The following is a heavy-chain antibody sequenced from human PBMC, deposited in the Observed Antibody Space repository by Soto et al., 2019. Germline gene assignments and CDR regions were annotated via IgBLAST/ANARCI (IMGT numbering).Heavy chain of an antibody. CDR2: SSGSGGST. Sequence: GSLRLSCAASVFTFSSYAMSWVRQAPGKGLEWVSASSGSGGSTYYADSVKGRFTISRDNSKNTLYLQMNSLRAEDTAVYYCANISPGSYVHFDYWGQGTLVTVSS. CDR1: VFTFSSYA. V-gene: IGHV3-23*01. CDR3: ANISPGSYVHFDY. J-gene: IGHJ4*02. D-gene: IGHD3-10*01.